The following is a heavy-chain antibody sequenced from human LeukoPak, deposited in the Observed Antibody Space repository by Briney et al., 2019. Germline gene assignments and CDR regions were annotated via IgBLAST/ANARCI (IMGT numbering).Heavy chain of an antibody. V-gene: IGHV1-69*13. J-gene: IGHJ4*02. D-gene: IGHD3-22*01. Sequence: ASVKVSCKASGGTFSSYAISWVRQAPGQGLEWMGGIIPIFGTANYAQKFQGRVTITADESTSTAYMELSSLRSEDTAVYYCAKSDHASGGYQGVCDYWGQGTLVTVSS. CDR2: IIPIFGTA. CDR1: GGTFSSYA. CDR3: AKSDHASGGYQGVCDY.